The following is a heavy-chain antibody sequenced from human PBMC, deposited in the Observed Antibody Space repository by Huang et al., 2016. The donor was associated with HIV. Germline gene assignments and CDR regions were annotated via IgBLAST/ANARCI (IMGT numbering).Heavy chain of an antibody. CDR2: SNPNSGGT. V-gene: IGHV1-2*02. D-gene: IGHD2-2*01. J-gene: IGHJ6*02. CDR3: AAGVVPAADYYYYYGMDV. Sequence: QVQLVQSGAEVKKPGASVKVSCKASGYTFTGYYMHWVRQAPGQGLGGMGWSNPNSGGTNYAQKFQGRVTMTRDTSISTAYMELSRLRSDDTAVYYCAAGVVPAADYYYYYGMDVWGQGTTVTVSS. CDR1: GYTFTGYY.